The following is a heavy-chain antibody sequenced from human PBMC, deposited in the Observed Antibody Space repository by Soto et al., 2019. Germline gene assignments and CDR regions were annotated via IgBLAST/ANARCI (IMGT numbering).Heavy chain of an antibody. CDR2: ITWNSGTI. V-gene: IGHV3-9*01. J-gene: IGHJ1*01. D-gene: IGHD3-16*01. CDR1: GFTFDDYA. Sequence: GGSLRLSCAASGFTFDDYAMHWVRQAPGRGLEWVSGITWNSGTIGYADSVKGRFTISRDNAKNSLYLQMNSLRPEDTALYYCVNDLDRPNLGPLGFWAQGTLATVSP. CDR3: VNDLDRPNLGPLGF.